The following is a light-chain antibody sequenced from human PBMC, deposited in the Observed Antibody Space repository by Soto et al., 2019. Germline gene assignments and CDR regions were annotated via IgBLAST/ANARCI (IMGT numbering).Light chain of an antibody. CDR3: QVSDSSSDPVV. V-gene: IGLV3-21*04. J-gene: IGLJ2*01. Sequence: SYELTQPPSVSVAPGKTAKITCGGNNIGNKSVHWYQQKPGQAPVLVIYYDSDRPSGIPERFSGSNSGNTATLTISRVEAGDEADYYCQVSDSSSDPVVFGGGTKLTVL. CDR2: YDS. CDR1: NIGNKS.